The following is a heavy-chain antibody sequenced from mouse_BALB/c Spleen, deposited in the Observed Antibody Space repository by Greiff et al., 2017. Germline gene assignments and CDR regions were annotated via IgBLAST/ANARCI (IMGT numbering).Heavy chain of an antibody. CDR1: GFSLTSYG. Sequence: VKLVESGPGLVAPSQSLSITCTVSGFSLTSYGVHWVRQPLGKGLEWLGVIWAGGSTNYNSALMSRLSISKDNSKSQVFLKMNSLQTDDTAMYYCARGEVRGYFDYWGQGTTLTVSS. CDR2: IWAGGST. J-gene: IGHJ2*01. V-gene: IGHV2-9*02. CDR3: ARGEVRGYFDY. D-gene: IGHD2-14*01.